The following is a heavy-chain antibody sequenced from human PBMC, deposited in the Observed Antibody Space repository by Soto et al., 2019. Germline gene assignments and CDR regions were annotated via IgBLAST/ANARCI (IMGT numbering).Heavy chain of an antibody. Sequence: GESLKISCAASGFTFSSYGMHWVRQAPGKGLEWVAVIWYDGSNKYYADSVKGRFPISRDNSKNTLYLQMNSLRAEDTAVYYCARGFSDYYVTPLWFDPWGQGTLVTVSS. D-gene: IGHD3-10*02. CDR1: GFTFSSYG. CDR2: IWYDGSNK. CDR3: ARGFSDYYVTPLWFDP. J-gene: IGHJ5*02. V-gene: IGHV3-33*01.